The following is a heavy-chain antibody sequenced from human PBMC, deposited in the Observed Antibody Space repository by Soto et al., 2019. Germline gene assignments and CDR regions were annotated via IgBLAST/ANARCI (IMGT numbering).Heavy chain of an antibody. V-gene: IGHV4-4*07. Sequence: SETQSLTCSVSGGSISSYYWSWIRQPPGRGLEWIGRIYCSGSTNYNASLKSRVTMSVDTSKSQISLKLSSVTAADTGVYYCAREGGTYPYYYYAMDVWGQGTTVTVSS. CDR3: AREGGTYPYYYYAMDV. CDR1: GGSISSYY. CDR2: IYCSGST. J-gene: IGHJ6*02. D-gene: IGHD1-1*01.